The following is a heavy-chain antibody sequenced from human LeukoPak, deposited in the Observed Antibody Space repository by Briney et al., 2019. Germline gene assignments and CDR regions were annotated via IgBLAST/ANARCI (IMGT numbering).Heavy chain of an antibody. J-gene: IGHJ4*02. D-gene: IGHD4/OR15-4a*01. CDR1: GFTFSSYA. CDR2: ISYDGRNK. Sequence: SGGSLRLSCAASGFTFSSYAMHWVRQAPGKGLEWVAVISYDGRNKYYADSVKGRFTISRENSENTLYLQMNSLRAEDTAVYYCGRDWRAMTVAYWGQGTLVTVFS. V-gene: IGHV3-30*04. CDR3: GRDWRAMTVAY.